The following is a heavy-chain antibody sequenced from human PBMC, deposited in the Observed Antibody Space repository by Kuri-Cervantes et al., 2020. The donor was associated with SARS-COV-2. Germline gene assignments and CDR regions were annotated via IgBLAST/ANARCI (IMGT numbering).Heavy chain of an antibody. CDR3: ARDGTSRRIDY. CDR1: GFTFSSYG. J-gene: IGHJ4*02. V-gene: IGHV3-30*03. CDR2: ISYDTRNK. D-gene: IGHD6-13*01. Sequence: GESLKISCAASGFTFSSYGMHWVRQAPGKGLEWVAVISYDTRNKYYADSVKGRFTISRDNAKNSLYLQMNSLRDEDTAVYYCARDGTSRRIDYWGQGTLVTVSS.